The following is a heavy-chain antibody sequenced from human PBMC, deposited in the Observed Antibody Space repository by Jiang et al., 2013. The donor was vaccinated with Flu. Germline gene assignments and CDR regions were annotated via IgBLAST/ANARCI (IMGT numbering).Heavy chain of an antibody. V-gene: IGHV4-39*01. J-gene: IGHJ4*02. CDR3: VRGYLSPDY. Sequence: KPSETLSLTCTVSGASIVSTHYYWGWIRQPPGKGLEWIGSIYYNGGTYYSTSLMNRATISVDTSKNELSLKLRSVTAADTAVFFCVRGYLSPDYWGRGTLVTVSS. CDR1: GASIVSTHYY. D-gene: IGHD5-12*01. CDR2: IYYNGGT.